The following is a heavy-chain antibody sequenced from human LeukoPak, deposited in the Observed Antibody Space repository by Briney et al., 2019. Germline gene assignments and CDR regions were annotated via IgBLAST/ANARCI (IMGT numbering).Heavy chain of an antibody. CDR2: IFPGESDT. CDR1: GYTFTNYW. CDR3: ARHLSETYWAGRIDPFDI. D-gene: IGHD2-8*02. J-gene: IGHJ3*02. Sequence: GESLKISCQASGYTFTNYWIGWVRQMPGEGLEWMGRIFPGESDTTYSPSFQGQVTITADKSTNTAFLQWRSLKASDTAIYYCARHLSETYWAGRIDPFDIWGHGTMVTVSS. V-gene: IGHV5-51*01.